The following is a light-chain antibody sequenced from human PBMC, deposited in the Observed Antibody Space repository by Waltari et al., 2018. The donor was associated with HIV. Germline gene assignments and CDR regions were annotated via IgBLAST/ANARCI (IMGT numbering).Light chain of an antibody. CDR2: DVS. Sequence: QSALTQPASVSGSPGQSIPISCTGTSSDVGYYNSVSWYQQYPGNAPKLMIYDVSKRPSGVSNRFSGSKSGNTASLTISGLQAEDEADYHCSSYTSSTISFGTGTKVTVL. CDR3: SSYTSSTIS. V-gene: IGLV2-14*01. J-gene: IGLJ1*01. CDR1: SSDVGYYNS.